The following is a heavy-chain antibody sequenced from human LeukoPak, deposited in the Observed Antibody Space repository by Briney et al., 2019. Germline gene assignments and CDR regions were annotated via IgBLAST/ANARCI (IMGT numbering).Heavy chain of an antibody. CDR3: AREEPGDLGQAFHY. CDR1: GFTFSSYA. CDR2: ISGSGGST. D-gene: IGHD7-27*01. J-gene: IGHJ4*02. V-gene: IGHV3-23*01. Sequence: GGSLRLSCEASGFTFSSYAMSWVRQAPGKGLEWVSAISGSGGSTYYADSVKGRFTISRDNSKNTLYLQVNSLRVDDTAVYYCAREEPGDLGQAFHYWGQGTLVTVSS.